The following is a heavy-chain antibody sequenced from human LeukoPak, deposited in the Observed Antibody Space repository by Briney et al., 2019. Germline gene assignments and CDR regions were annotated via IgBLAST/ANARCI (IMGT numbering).Heavy chain of an antibody. V-gene: IGHV5-51*01. CDR1: GYSFTIYS. CDR2: IYPGDSDT. D-gene: IGHD6-6*01. J-gene: IGHJ4*02. Sequence: GESLQISCKGSGYSFTIYSVGWVRQMPGKGLEWMWIIYPGDSDTRYSPSFQGQVTISADKSISTAYLQWSSLKASDTAMYYCARSSSTVQYFDYWGQGTLVTVSS. CDR3: ARSSSTVQYFDY.